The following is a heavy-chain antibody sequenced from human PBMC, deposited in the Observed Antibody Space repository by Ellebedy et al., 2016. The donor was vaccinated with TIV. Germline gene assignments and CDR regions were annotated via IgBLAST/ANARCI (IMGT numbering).Heavy chain of an antibody. J-gene: IGHJ3*02. Sequence: PGGSLRLSCTASGFTFSDYSMNLVRQAPGKGLEWVSSISDFSAYRFYADSVKGRFTIARDNAKNSLYLQMDSLRAEDTAVYYCARDTVPAALDAFDIWGQGTMVTVSS. CDR2: ISDFSAYR. V-gene: IGHV3-21*01. CDR1: GFTFSDYS. CDR3: ARDTVPAALDAFDI. D-gene: IGHD2-2*01.